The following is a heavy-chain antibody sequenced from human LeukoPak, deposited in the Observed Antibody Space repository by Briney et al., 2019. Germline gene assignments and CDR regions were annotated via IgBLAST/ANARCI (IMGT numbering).Heavy chain of an antibody. CDR2: ISWSSGSI. V-gene: IGHV3-9*01. CDR3: AKDLNYYGSGSYGFDY. J-gene: IGHJ4*02. D-gene: IGHD3-10*01. CDR1: GFTFDDYA. Sequence: GGSLRLSCAASGFTFDDYAMHWVRQAPGKGLEWVSGISWSSGSIGYADSVKGRFTISRDNAKNSLYLQMNSLRAEDTALYYCAKDLNYYGSGSYGFDYWGQGTLVTVSS.